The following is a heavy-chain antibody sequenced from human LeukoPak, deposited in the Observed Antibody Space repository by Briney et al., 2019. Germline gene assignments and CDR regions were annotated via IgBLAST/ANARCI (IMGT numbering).Heavy chain of an antibody. CDR2: INPSGGST. Sequence: ASVKVSCKASGYTFTSYYMHWVRQAPGQGLERMGIINPSGGSTSYAQKFQGRVTMTRDMSTSTVYMELSSLRSEDTAVYYCARDRRYSSSWYHLFDYWGQGTLVTVSS. J-gene: IGHJ4*02. V-gene: IGHV1-46*01. D-gene: IGHD6-13*01. CDR1: GYTFTSYY. CDR3: ARDRRYSSSWYHLFDY.